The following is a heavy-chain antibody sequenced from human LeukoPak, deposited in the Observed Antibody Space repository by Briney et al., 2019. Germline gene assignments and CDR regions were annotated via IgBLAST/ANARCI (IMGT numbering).Heavy chain of an antibody. CDR2: IIPIFGTA. Sequence: SVKVSCKASGGTFSSYAISWVRQAPGQGLEWMGRIIPIFGTANYAQKFQGRVTITADKSTSTAYMELSSLRSEDTAVYYCASYYGSSGYYPYYYYYYMDVWGKGTTVTVSS. CDR1: GGTFSSYA. V-gene: IGHV1-69*06. D-gene: IGHD3-22*01. J-gene: IGHJ6*03. CDR3: ASYYGSSGYYPYYYYYYMDV.